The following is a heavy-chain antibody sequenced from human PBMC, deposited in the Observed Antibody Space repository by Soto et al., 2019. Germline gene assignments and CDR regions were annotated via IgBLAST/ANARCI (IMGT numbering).Heavy chain of an antibody. D-gene: IGHD2-15*01. J-gene: IGHJ4*02. Sequence: SETLSLTCTVSGGSISSSSYYWGWIRQPPGKGLEWIGSIYYSGSTYYNPSLKSRVTISVDTSKKQFSLKLSSVTAADTAVYYCARRRPRSGGSPGNFDYWGQGTLVTVSS. V-gene: IGHV4-39*01. CDR2: IYYSGST. CDR1: GGSISSSSYY. CDR3: ARRRPRSGGSPGNFDY.